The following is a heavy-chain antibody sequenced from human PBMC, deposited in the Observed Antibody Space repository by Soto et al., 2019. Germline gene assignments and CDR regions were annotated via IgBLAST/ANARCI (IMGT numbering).Heavy chain of an antibody. J-gene: IGHJ6*02. CDR3: IQSRCGGDCLQSYASHYYYGMDV. V-gene: IGHV2-5*02. D-gene: IGHD2-21*02. CDR1: GFSLSTSGVG. Sequence: QITLKESGPTLVKPTQTLTLTCTFSGFSLSTSGVGVGWIRQPPGKALEWLALIYWDDDKSYSPSLSSRLTTSKDTSKNPVVLTMTNMDPVDTATYFCIQSRCGGDCLQSYASHYYYGMDVWGQGTTVTVSS. CDR2: IYWDDDK.